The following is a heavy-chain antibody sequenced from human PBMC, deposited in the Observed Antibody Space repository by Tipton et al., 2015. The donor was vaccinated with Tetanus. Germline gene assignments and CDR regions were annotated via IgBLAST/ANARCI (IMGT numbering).Heavy chain of an antibody. CDR3: ARVQFGVVIPYYYGMDV. Sequence: TLSLTCTVSGGSISSSSYYWGWIRQPPGRGLEWIGSIYYSGSTYYNPPLKSRVTISLDTSKNQFSLKLSSVTAADTAVYYCARVQFGVVIPYYYGMDVWGQGTTVTVSS. D-gene: IGHD3-16*02. J-gene: IGHJ6*02. CDR2: IYYSGST. CDR1: GGSISSSSYY. V-gene: IGHV4-39*01.